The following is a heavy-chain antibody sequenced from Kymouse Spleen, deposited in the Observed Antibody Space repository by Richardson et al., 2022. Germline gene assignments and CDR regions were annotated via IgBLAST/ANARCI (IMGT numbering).Heavy chain of an antibody. D-gene: IGHD2-2*02. CDR1: GFTFSSYD. V-gene: IGHV3-13*01. CDR2: IGTAGDT. Sequence: EVQLVESGGGLVQPGGSLRLSCAASGFTFSSYDMHWVRQATGKGLEWVSAIGTAGDTYYPGSVKGRFTISRENAKNSLYLQMNSLRAGDTAVYYCLL**YQLPI*LLGPGNPGHRLL. CDR3: LL**YQLPI*L. J-gene: IGHJ4*02.